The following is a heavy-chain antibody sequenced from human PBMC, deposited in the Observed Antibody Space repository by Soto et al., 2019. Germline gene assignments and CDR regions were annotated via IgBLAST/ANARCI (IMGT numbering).Heavy chain of an antibody. V-gene: IGHV1-69*13. D-gene: IGHD5-12*01. CDR2: IVPVFGRP. CDR3: AREGSGYNF. CDR1: GYTFTGYY. J-gene: IGHJ4*02. Sequence: ASVKFSCKASGYTFTGYYMHWVRQAPGQGLEWMGGIVPVFGRPNYAQRFRGRLTITADESTSTGYMELISLRSDDTAVYYCAREGSGYNFWGQGTQVTVSS.